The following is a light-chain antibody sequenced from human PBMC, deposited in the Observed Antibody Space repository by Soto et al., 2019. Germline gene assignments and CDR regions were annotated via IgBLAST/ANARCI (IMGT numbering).Light chain of an antibody. J-gene: IGKJ4*01. CDR3: QQLNSYPLGT. V-gene: IGKV1-9*01. CDR1: QGISSY. Sequence: DIHLTQSPSFLSASVGDRVTITCRASQGISSYLAWYQQKTGKAPKLLIYAASTLQSGVPSRFRGSGSGTDFTLTISSLQPEDFATYYCQQLNSYPLGTFGGGTKVEIK. CDR2: AAS.